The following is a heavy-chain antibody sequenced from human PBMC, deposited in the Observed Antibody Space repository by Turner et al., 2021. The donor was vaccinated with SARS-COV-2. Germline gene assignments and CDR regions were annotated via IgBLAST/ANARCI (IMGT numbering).Heavy chain of an antibody. CDR2: IYYSGST. D-gene: IGHD1-26*01. V-gene: IGHV4-39*01. CDR3: AGEVVVLTTTHYGMDV. Sequence: LQLQESGPGLVKPSETLSLTCTVSGCSISSSSYYWGWIRQPPGKGLEWIGSIYYSGSTYYNPSLKSRVTISVDTSKNQFSLKLSSVTAADTAVYYCAGEVVVLTTTHYGMDVWGQGTTVTVSS. J-gene: IGHJ6*02. CDR1: GCSISSSSYY.